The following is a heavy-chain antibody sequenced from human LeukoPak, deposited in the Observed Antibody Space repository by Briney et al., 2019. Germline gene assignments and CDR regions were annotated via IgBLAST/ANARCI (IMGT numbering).Heavy chain of an antibody. Sequence: GGSLRLSCAASGFTFSSYGMHWVRQAPGKGLEWVAFIRYDGSNKYYADSVKGRFTISRDNSKNTLYLQMNSLRAEDTAVYYCAKDQGNYDILTGYWRTFFFDYWGQGTLVTVSS. D-gene: IGHD3-9*01. J-gene: IGHJ4*02. CDR2: IRYDGSNK. V-gene: IGHV3-30*02. CDR1: GFTFSSYG. CDR3: AKDQGNYDILTGYWRTFFFDY.